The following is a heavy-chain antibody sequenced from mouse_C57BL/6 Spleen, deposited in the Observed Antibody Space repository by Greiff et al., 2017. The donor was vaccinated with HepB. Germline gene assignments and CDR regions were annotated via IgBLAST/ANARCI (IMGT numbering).Heavy chain of an antibody. V-gene: IGHV1-64*01. CDR2: IHPNSGST. CDR1: GYTFTSYW. D-gene: IGHD2-4*01. Sequence: VQLQQPGAELVKPGASVKLSCKASGYTFTSYWMHWVKQRPGPGLEWIGMIHPNSGSTNYNEKFKSKATLTVDKSSSTAYMQLSSLTSEDSAVYYCARVSYYDYDLAYWGQETLVTVAA. CDR3: ARVSYYDYDLAY. J-gene: IGHJ3*01.